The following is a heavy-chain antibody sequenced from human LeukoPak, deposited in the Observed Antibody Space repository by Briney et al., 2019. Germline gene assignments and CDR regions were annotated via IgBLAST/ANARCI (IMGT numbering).Heavy chain of an antibody. J-gene: IGHJ4*02. CDR3: AKEGYGGKPVSYFDY. CDR1: GFTFSSYA. V-gene: IGHV3-23*01. CDR2: ISGSGGST. Sequence: AGSLTLTCAASGFTFSSYAMSWVRQAPGKGLEWVSAISGSGGSTYYADSVKGRFTISRDNSKNTLYLQMNSLRAEDTAVYYCAKEGYGGKPVSYFDYWGQGTLVTVSS. D-gene: IGHD4-23*01.